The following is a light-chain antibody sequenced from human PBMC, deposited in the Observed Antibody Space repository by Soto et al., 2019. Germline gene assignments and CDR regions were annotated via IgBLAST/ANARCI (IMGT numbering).Light chain of an antibody. Sequence: QSALTQPASVAGSPGESITISCTGTSSDVGGCNSVSWYRHHPGKAPKRIVDYVGDRPAGVSCGFSGSKSGNTGSLTVSGLKYADEADYFCSSCTSSMTNVFGSGHKGXVL. V-gene: IGLV2-14*03. CDR1: SSDVGGCNS. CDR2: YVG. J-gene: IGLJ1*01. CDR3: SSCTSSMTNV.